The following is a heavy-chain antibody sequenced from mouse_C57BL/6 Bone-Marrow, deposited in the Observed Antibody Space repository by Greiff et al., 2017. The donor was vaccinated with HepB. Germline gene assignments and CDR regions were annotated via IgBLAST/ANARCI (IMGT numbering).Heavy chain of an antibody. CDR3: ARLDDGYYGFAY. Sequence: QVQLKQPGAELVKPGASVKLSCKASGYTFTSYWMHWVKQRPGQGLEWIGMIHPNSGSTNYNEKFKSKATLTVDKSSSTAYMQLSSLTSEDSAVYYCARLDDGYYGFAYWGQGTLVTVSA. V-gene: IGHV1-64*01. D-gene: IGHD2-3*01. CDR1: GYTFTSYW. CDR2: IHPNSGST. J-gene: IGHJ3*01.